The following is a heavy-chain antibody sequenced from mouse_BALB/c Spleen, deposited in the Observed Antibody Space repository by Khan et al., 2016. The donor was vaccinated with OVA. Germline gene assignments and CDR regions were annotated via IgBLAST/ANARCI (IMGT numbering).Heavy chain of an antibody. CDR1: GYTFTDYA. CDR3: ARDYGSSYRDFDV. D-gene: IGHD1-1*01. CDR2: ISTYYGDA. V-gene: IGHV1S137*01. Sequence: QVQLKESGAELVRPGVSVKISCKGSGYTFTDYAMHWVKQSHAKSLEWIGVISTYYGDASYNQKFKGKASMTVDKSSTTAYMELARLTSEDSAIYYCARDYGSSYRDFDVWGAGTTVTVSS. J-gene: IGHJ1*01.